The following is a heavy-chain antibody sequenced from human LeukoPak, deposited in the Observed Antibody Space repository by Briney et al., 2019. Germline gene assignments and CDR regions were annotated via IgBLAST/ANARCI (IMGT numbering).Heavy chain of an antibody. J-gene: IGHJ4*02. Sequence: GGSLRLSCAASGFTFSSYAMNWVRQAPGKGLEWVSSISGSGGSTYYANSVKGRFTISRDNSKNTPYLQMNSLRAEDTAVYYCAKPARTDYADYWGQGTLVTVSS. CDR2: ISGSGGST. D-gene: IGHD1-14*01. CDR1: GFTFSSYA. CDR3: AKPARTDYADY. V-gene: IGHV3-23*01.